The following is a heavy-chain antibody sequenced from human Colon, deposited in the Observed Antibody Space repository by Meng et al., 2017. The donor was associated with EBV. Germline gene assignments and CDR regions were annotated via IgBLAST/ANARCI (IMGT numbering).Heavy chain of an antibody. CDR1: GCSFSSNGHD. CDR3: ARRRGGSGRDC. Sequence: EGQRPGPGVGVSWETLSFTCTGSGCSFSSNGHDREWVRQPPGKGLEWIGAIYHSGSASYNPSLQTRVTMFVDTSKNQFSLMLASVTSTDTAVYYCARRRGGSGRDCWGQGTLVTVSS. J-gene: IGHJ4*02. V-gene: IGHV4-39*01. D-gene: IGHD3-10*01. CDR2: IYHSGSA.